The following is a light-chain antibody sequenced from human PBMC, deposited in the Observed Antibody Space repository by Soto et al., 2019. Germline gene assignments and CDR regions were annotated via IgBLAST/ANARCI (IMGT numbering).Light chain of an antibody. Sequence: QSVLTQSSSASASLGSSVKLTCTLSSGHRTYIIAWHQQQPGKAPRYLMKLEGSGGYNKGSGVPDRFSGSSSGADRYLTISNIQSDDEADYYCETWDSNTHIFGGGTKVTVL. CDR3: ETWDSNTHI. V-gene: IGLV4-60*03. CDR1: SGHRTYI. CDR2: LEGSGGY. J-gene: IGLJ2*01.